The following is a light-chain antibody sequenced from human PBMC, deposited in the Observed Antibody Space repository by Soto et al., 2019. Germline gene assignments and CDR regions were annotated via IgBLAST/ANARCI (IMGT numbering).Light chain of an antibody. Sequence: DIQMTQSPSTLSASVGDRVTITCRASQSISSWLAWYQQKPGKAPKLLIYKASSLETGVPSRFSGSGSGTEFTLTISSLQPDDFATYYCQDYNSYHTFGQGTKLEIK. CDR1: QSISSW. CDR2: KAS. CDR3: QDYNSYHT. J-gene: IGKJ2*01. V-gene: IGKV1-5*03.